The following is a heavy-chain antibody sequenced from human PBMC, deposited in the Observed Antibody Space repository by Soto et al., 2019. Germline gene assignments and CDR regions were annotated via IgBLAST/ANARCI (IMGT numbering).Heavy chain of an antibody. D-gene: IGHD6-13*01. J-gene: IGHJ5*02. V-gene: IGHV1-18*01. CDR2: ISAYNGNT. Sequence: ASVKVSCKASGYTFTSYGISWVRQAPGQGLEWMGWISAYNGNTNYAQKLQGRVTMTTYTSTSTAYIELRSLRSDDTAVYYCARQDSSSWYWFDPWGQGTLVTSPQ. CDR1: GYTFTSYG. CDR3: ARQDSSSWYWFDP.